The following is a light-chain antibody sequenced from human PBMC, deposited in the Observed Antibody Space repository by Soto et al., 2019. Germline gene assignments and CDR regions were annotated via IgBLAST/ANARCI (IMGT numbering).Light chain of an antibody. CDR2: GAS. J-gene: IGKJ1*01. CDR3: QQYGSSPGT. Sequence: EIVLTQSPGTLSLSPGERATLSCRASQSVSSSYLAWYQQKPGQAPRLLIYGASSRATGIPDRSSGSGSGTDFTLTISSLEPEDFAVYYCQQYGSSPGTFGQGTKVEIK. V-gene: IGKV3-20*01. CDR1: QSVSSSY.